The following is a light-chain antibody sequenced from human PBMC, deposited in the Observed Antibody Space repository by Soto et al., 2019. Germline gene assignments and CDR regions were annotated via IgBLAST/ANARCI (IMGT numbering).Light chain of an antibody. Sequence: DIQMTQSPSSLSASVGDSVTITCRASQDISVYLAWYQQKPGKVPKLLIYSASTLQSGDPSRFSGSGSGTDFTLTISSLQPEDVAICYCQKFNTAPLTFGQGTRLEIK. CDR1: QDISVY. CDR2: SAS. CDR3: QKFNTAPLT. J-gene: IGKJ5*01. V-gene: IGKV1-27*01.